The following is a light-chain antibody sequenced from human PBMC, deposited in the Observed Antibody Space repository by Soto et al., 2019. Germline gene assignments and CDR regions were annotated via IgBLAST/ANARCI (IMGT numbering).Light chain of an antibody. V-gene: IGKV3-11*01. CDR1: ENVRTF. Sequence: FLSQSQATLSLSPGDRAALSCRASENVRTFVDWYQQKPGQAPRLLIYGASNRATDIPARFSGGGSGTDFTLTISNLEPEDFAVYYCHQHSHWPPWTFGQGTKAAIK. CDR3: HQHSHWPPWT. CDR2: GAS. J-gene: IGKJ1*01.